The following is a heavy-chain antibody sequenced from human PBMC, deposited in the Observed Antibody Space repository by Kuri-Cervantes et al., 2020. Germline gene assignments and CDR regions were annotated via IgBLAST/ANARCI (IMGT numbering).Heavy chain of an antibody. D-gene: IGHD2-21*01. V-gene: IGHV4-38-2*02. CDR3: ARVAVINWFDP. CDR2: IFHSGST. Sequence: SETLSLTCTVSGGSISSYYWSWIRQPPGKGLEWIGTIFHSGSIFHSGSTYYNPSLKSRVTISVDTSKNQFSLKLSSVTAADTAVYYCARVAVINWFDPWGQGTLVTVSS. CDR1: GGSISSYY. J-gene: IGHJ5*02.